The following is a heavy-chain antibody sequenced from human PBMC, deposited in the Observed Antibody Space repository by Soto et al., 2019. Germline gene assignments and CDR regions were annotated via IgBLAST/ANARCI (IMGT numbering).Heavy chain of an antibody. CDR1: GLTFGSCA. CDR3: ARGSTDSYPGSRIFDF. J-gene: IGHJ4*02. D-gene: IGHD3-10*01. V-gene: IGHV3-23*01. Sequence: EVQLLESGGDLKQPGGSLRLSCVASGLTFGSCAMSWVRQAPGEGLQWVSTITDTGGDAKYADCVRGRFTICRDNSRNILHLQMSSLRADDSAVYYCARGSTDSYPGSRIFDFWGRVSLVTESS. CDR2: ITDTGGDA.